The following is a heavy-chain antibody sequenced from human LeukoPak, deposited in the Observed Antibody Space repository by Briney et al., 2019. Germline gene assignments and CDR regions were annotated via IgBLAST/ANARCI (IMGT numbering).Heavy chain of an antibody. Sequence: SGPALVKPTQTLTLTCTLSGFSLSTSGVCVSWIRQPPGKALEWLALIDWDDDKYYSTSLKTRLTISKDTSRNQVVLTTTNMDPVDTATYYCARMASNKGLDYWGQGTLVTVSS. CDR3: ARMASNKGLDY. J-gene: IGHJ4*02. CDR2: IDWDDDK. CDR1: GFSLSTSGVC. D-gene: IGHD2/OR15-2a*01. V-gene: IGHV2-70*01.